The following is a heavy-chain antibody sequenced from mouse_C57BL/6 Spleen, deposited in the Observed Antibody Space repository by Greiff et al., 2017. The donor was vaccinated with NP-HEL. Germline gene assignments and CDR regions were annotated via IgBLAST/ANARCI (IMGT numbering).Heavy chain of an antibody. D-gene: IGHD1-1*01. CDR3: ARWSSTVVATRYFDV. J-gene: IGHJ1*03. CDR2: INPSSGYT. CDR1: GYTFTSYT. V-gene: IGHV1-4*01. Sequence: VQRVESGAELARPGASVKMSCKASGYTFTSYTMHWVKQRPGQGLEWIGYINPSSGYTKYNQKFKDKATLTADKSSSTAYMQLSSLTSEDSAVYYFARWSSTVVATRYFDVWGTGTTVTVSS.